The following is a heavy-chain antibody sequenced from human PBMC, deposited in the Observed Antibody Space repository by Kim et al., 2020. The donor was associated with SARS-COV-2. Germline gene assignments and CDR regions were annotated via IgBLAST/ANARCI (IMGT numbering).Heavy chain of an antibody. CDR3: ARAPGQWLVNWFDP. CDR2: IIPIFGTA. V-gene: IGHV1-69*13. J-gene: IGHJ5*02. CDR1: GGTFSSYA. D-gene: IGHD6-19*01. Sequence: VKVSCKASGGTFSSYAISWVRQAPGQGLEWMGGIIPIFGTANYAQKFQGRVTITADESTSTAYMELSSLRSEDTAVYYCARAPGQWLVNWFDPWGQGTLVTVSS.